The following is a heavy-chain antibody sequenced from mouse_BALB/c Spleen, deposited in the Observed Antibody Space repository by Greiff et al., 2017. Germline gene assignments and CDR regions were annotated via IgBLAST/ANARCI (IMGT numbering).Heavy chain of an antibody. Sequence: DVKLVESGGDLVKPGGSLKLSCAASGFTFSSYGMSWVRQTPDKRLEWVATISSGGSYTYYPDSVKGRFTISRDNAKNTLYLQMSSLKSEDTAMYYCARLGDYYGSSYDYFDYWGQGTTLTVSS. V-gene: IGHV5-6*02. CDR2: ISSGGSYT. CDR3: ARLGDYYGSSYDYFDY. J-gene: IGHJ2*01. CDR1: GFTFSSYG. D-gene: IGHD1-1*01.